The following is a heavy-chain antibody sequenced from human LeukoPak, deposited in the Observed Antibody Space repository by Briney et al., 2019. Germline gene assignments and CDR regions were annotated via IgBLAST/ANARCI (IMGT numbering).Heavy chain of an antibody. CDR1: GYSFTSYW. Sequence: GESLKISCKGSGYSFTSYWIGWVRQMPGKGLEWMGIIYPGDSDTRYSPSFRGQVTISADKSVSTAYLQWSSLKASDTAVYYCARLLAPYYFDYWGQGTLVTVSS. CDR3: ARLLAPYYFDY. V-gene: IGHV5-51*01. J-gene: IGHJ4*02. D-gene: IGHD2-15*01. CDR2: IYPGDSDT.